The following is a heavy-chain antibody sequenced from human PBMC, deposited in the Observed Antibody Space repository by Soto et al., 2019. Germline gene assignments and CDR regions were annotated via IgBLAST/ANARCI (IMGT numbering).Heavy chain of an antibody. D-gene: IGHD3-10*01. J-gene: IGHJ6*02. V-gene: IGHV1-2*04. CDR1: GYTFIGYY. CDR2: INPNSGGT. Sequence: ASVKVSCKASGYTFIGYYIHWVRQAPGQGLEWMGWINPNSGGTNYAQRFQGWVTMTRDRSIRTAYMELSRLKSDVTAVYYCARVGGGLASLGYYGMDVWGQGTTVTVSS. CDR3: ARVGGGLASLGYYGMDV.